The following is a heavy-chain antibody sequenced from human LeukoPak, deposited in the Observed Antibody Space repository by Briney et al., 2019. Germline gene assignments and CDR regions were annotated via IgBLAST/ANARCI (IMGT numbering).Heavy chain of an antibody. CDR1: GFTFRRYS. J-gene: IGHJ4*02. Sequence: PGGSLRLSCAASGFTFRRYSMNWVRQAPGKGLEWVSFISSSRSYIYYADSVKGRFTISRDNAKNSLYLQMNSLRAEDTAVYYCAREGEDYYYDSSGYLEYWGQGTLVTVSS. CDR3: AREGEDYYYDSSGYLEY. CDR2: ISSSRSYI. V-gene: IGHV3-21*01. D-gene: IGHD3-22*01.